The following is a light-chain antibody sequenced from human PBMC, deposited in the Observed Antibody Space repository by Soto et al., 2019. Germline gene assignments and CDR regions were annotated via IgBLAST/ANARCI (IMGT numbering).Light chain of an antibody. CDR2: LNIDGSH. Sequence: QSVLTQSPSASASLGASVKLTCTLSSGHSSYAIAWHQQQPEKGPRYLMNLNIDGSHSKGDGIPDRFSGSSSGAERDLTISSLQSEDEADYYCQTWVTGIVVFGGGTKLTVL. CDR3: QTWVTGIVV. J-gene: IGLJ2*01. V-gene: IGLV4-69*01. CDR1: SGHSSYA.